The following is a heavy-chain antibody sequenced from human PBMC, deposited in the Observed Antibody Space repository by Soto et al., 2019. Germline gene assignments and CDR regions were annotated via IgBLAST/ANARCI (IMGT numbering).Heavy chain of an antibody. J-gene: IGHJ4*02. D-gene: IGHD2-15*01. Sequence: XVCLRLSCAASGFTVSDSGVSWVRQAPGKGLEWVSTFSSSADSTYFADSVKGRFTISRDSSKNTLYLQMNSLRAEDTAVYYCAKVVDRGYCIAYSCLSYFDHWGQGTLVTVSS. CDR1: GFTVSDSG. CDR2: FSSSADST. CDR3: AKVVDRGYCIAYSCLSYFDH. V-gene: IGHV3-23*01.